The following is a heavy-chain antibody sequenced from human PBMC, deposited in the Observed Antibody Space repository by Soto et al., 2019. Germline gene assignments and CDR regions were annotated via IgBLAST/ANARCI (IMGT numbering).Heavy chain of an antibody. Sequence: EVQLVESGGGLVQPGGSLRLSCAASGFTVSSTFMSWVRQAPGKGLEWVSGIYSSGRTYYADSVKDRFTISRDNSKNTLYLQMNSLRSEDTAVYSCTRDHGANAVVYWGEGTLVTVSS. CDR1: GFTVSSTF. CDR2: IYSSGRT. J-gene: IGHJ4*02. V-gene: IGHV3-66*01. CDR3: TRDHGANAVVY. D-gene: IGHD4-17*01.